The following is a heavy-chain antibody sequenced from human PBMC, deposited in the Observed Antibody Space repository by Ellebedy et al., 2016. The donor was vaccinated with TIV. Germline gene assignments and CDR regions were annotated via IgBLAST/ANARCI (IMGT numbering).Heavy chain of an antibody. J-gene: IGHJ3*02. CDR3: ATDGSYGDFRSPAHAFET. D-gene: IGHD4-17*01. CDR1: GFSFRSYW. V-gene: IGHV3-7*01. CDR2: MRQDGGDK. Sequence: GESLKISCVGSGFSFRSYWMSWVRQAPGKGLEWVANMRQDGGDKYYVDSVKGRFTISRDNAKNSLYLHMNSLRVEDTAVYYCATDGSYGDFRSPAHAFETWGQGTMVSVSS.